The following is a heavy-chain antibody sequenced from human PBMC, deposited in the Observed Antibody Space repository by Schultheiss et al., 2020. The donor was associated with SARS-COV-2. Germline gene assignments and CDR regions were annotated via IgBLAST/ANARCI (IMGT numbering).Heavy chain of an antibody. J-gene: IGHJ6*02. CDR2: ISWNSGSI. CDR1: GFTFDDYA. Sequence: GGSLRLSCAASGFTFDDYAMHWVRQAPGKGLEWVSGISWNSGSIGYADSVKGRFTISRDNSKNTLYLQMNSLRAEDTAVYYCAKGYGDYGIGYYGMDVWGQGTTVTVSS. D-gene: IGHD4-17*01. CDR3: AKGYGDYGIGYYGMDV. V-gene: IGHV3-9*01.